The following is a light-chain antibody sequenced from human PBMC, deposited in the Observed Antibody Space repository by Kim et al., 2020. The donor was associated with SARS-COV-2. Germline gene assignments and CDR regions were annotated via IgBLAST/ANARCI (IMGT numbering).Light chain of an antibody. J-gene: IGLJ2*01. CDR2: DNN. CDR1: SSNIGNNY. Sequence: GQKSTISCSGSSSNIGNNYVSWYQQRPGTAPKLLIYDNNKRPSGIPDRFSGSKSGTSATLGITGLQTGDEAGYYCGTWDSSLSAVVFGGGTQLTVL. CDR3: GTWDSSLSAVV. V-gene: IGLV1-51*01.